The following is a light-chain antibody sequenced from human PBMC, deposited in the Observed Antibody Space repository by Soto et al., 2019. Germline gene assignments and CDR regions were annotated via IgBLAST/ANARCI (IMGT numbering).Light chain of an antibody. V-gene: IGLV2-14*01. CDR3: SSYTGSTDVV. CDR1: TSDFVNYNY. Sequence: QSALTQPASLSGSPGQSVTISCSGTTSDFVNYNYVSWYQHHPGKAPQLILFEVSNRPSGVSSRFSGSKSGNTASLISSGLQAEDEAYSYCSSYTGSTDVVFGGGTKLTVL. J-gene: IGLJ2*01. CDR2: EVS.